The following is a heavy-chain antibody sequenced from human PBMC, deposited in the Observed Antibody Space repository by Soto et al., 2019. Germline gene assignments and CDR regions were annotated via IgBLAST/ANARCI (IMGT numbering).Heavy chain of an antibody. CDR3: ANDPYITMIARDLSDAFDI. Sequence: GGSLRLSCAASGFTFSSYAMHWVRQAPGKGLEWVAVISYDGSNKYYAESVKGRFTISRDNSKNTLYLQMNSLRVEDTAVYYCANDPYITMIARDLSDAFDIWGQGTMVTVSS. J-gene: IGHJ3*02. V-gene: IGHV3-30-3*02. CDR1: GFTFSSYA. CDR2: ISYDGSNK. D-gene: IGHD3-22*01.